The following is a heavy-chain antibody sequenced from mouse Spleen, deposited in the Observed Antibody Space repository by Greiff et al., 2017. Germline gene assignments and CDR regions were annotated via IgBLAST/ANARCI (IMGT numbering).Heavy chain of an antibody. V-gene: IGHV1-64*01. CDR2: IHPNSGST. CDR3: ARGYYGYDVNYAMDY. J-gene: IGHJ4*01. D-gene: IGHD2-2*01. CDR1: GYTFTSYW. Sequence: QVQLQQPGAELVKPGASVKLSCKASGYTFTSYWMHWVKQRPGQGLEWIGMIHPNSGSTNYNEKFKSKATLTVDKSSSTAYMQLSSLTSEDSAVYYCARGYYGYDVNYAMDYWGQGTSVTVSS.